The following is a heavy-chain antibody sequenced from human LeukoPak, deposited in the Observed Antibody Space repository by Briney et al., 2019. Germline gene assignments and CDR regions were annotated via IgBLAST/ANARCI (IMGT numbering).Heavy chain of an antibody. Sequence: PGGSLRLSCAASGFPFSSYGMHWVRQAPGKGLEWVAFIRYDGSNKYYADSVKGRLTISRYNSKNKLYLQMNSLRAEDTAVYYCARAYCSSTRCSSDLYFQHWGQGTLVTVSS. CDR1: GFPFSSYG. CDR2: IRYDGSNK. V-gene: IGHV3-30*02. J-gene: IGHJ1*01. CDR3: ARAYCSSTRCSSDLYFQH. D-gene: IGHD2-2*01.